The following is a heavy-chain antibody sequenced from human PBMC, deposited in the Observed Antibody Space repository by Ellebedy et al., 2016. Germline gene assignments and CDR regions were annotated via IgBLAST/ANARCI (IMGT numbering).Heavy chain of an antibody. CDR2: IIPIFGTA. Sequence: SVKVSXXASGGTFSSYAISWVRQAPGQGLEWMGGIIPIFGTANYAQKFQGRVTITADESTSTAYMELSSLRSEDTAVYYCARRMRFGDPRNWFDPWGQGTLVTVSS. CDR3: ARRMRFGDPRNWFDP. D-gene: IGHD3-10*01. CDR1: GGTFSSYA. J-gene: IGHJ5*02. V-gene: IGHV1-69*13.